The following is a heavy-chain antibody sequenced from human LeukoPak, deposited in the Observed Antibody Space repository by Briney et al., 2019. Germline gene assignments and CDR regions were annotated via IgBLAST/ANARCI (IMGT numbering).Heavy chain of an antibody. CDR2: ISYHGNNK. CDR3: GREDYGENYFDY. V-gene: IGHV3-30*09. CDR1: GFIFSDFA. Sequence: PGTSLTLSCAASGFIFSDFAMHWVRQAPGKGLEWVAVISYHGNNKYYADSVKGRFAISRDNARNTLYLQMNSLRPEDAAVYSCGREDYGENYFDYWGQGAPGTVSS. D-gene: IGHD4-17*01. J-gene: IGHJ4*02.